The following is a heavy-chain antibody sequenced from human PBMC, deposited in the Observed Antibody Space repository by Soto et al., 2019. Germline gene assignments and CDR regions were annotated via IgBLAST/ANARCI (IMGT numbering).Heavy chain of an antibody. CDR2: IWYDGSNK. J-gene: IGHJ6*02. Sequence: QVQLVESGGGVVQPGTSLTLSCAASGFTFSSYGMHWVRQAPGKGLDWVAVIWYDGSNKYYADSVKGRVTISRDNSKNTLYLQMNSLRAEDTAVYYCVRDWAAAVATVVWGQGTTVTVSS. D-gene: IGHD5-12*01. CDR1: GFTFSSYG. V-gene: IGHV3-33*01. CDR3: VRDWAAAVATVV.